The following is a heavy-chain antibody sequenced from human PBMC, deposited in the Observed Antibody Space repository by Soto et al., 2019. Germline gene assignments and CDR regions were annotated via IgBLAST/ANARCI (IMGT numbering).Heavy chain of an antibody. J-gene: IGHJ6*02. CDR1: GYTFTSYD. Sequence: QVQLVQSGAEVKKPGASVKVSCKASGYTFTSYDINWVRQATGQGLEWMGWMNPNSGNTGYAQKFQGRVTMTRNTSISTAYMELSSLRSEHTAVYYCARGRYYYDSSGTYGMDVWGQGTTVTVSS. D-gene: IGHD3-22*01. CDR2: MNPNSGNT. V-gene: IGHV1-8*01. CDR3: ARGRYYYDSSGTYGMDV.